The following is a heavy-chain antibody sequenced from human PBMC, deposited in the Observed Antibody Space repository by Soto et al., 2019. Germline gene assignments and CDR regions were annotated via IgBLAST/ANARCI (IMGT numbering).Heavy chain of an antibody. Sequence: QVQLVESGGGVVQPGRSLRLSCAASGFTFSSYGMHWVRQAPGKGLEWVAVIWYDGSNKYYADSVKGRFTISRDNSKNTLYLQMNSLRAEDTAVYYCARVEKVLWFGELTHFDLWGRGTLVTVSS. CDR3: ARVEKVLWFGELTHFDL. J-gene: IGHJ2*01. D-gene: IGHD3-10*01. CDR1: GFTFSSYG. CDR2: IWYDGSNK. V-gene: IGHV3-33*01.